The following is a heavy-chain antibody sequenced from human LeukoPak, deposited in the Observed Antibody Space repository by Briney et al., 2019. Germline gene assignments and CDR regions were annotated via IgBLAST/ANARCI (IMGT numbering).Heavy chain of an antibody. CDR1: GFTFSSYG. D-gene: IGHD2-15*01. V-gene: IGHV3-23*01. Sequence: PGGSLRLSCAASGFTFSSYGMSWVRQAPGKGLEWVSAISGSGGSTYYADSVKGRFTISRDNSKNTQYLQMNSLRAEDTAVYYCAKDRRYCSGGSCYRGSFYFDYWGQGTLVTVSS. CDR2: ISGSGGST. CDR3: AKDRRYCSGGSCYRGSFYFDY. J-gene: IGHJ4*02.